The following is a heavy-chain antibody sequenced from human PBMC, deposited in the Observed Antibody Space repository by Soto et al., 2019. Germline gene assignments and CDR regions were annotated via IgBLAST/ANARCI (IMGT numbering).Heavy chain of an antibody. J-gene: IGHJ6*02. Sequence: GGSLRLSCDASGFTFSSFGMHWVRQAPGKGLEWVAVIAFDGSKKYYADSVKGRFIISRDNSKNTLFLQMNGLRAEDTAVYYCAKDSMGDYYGMDVWGQGTTVTVS. D-gene: IGHD1-26*01. CDR2: IAFDGSKK. V-gene: IGHV3-30*18. CDR3: AKDSMGDYYGMDV. CDR1: GFTFSSFG.